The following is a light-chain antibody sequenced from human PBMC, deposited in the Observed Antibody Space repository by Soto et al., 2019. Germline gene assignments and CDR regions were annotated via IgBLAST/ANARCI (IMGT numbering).Light chain of an antibody. V-gene: IGLV2-14*03. CDR2: DVT. J-gene: IGLJ1*01. Sequence: QSALTQPASVSGSPGQSITISCTGTSSDVGRYNYVSWYQHHPGRAPRLIIYDVTDRPPGVSSRFSGSKSGNTASLTISGLQAEDEADYYCSSYTATFTLVFGTGTKVTVL. CDR1: SSDVGRYNY. CDR3: SSYTATFTLV.